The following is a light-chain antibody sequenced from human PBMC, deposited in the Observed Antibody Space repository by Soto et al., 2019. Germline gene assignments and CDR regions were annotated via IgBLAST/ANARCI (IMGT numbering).Light chain of an antibody. CDR2: GPS. V-gene: IGKV3-20*01. CDR1: QSVSNNY. CDR3: QQYGSSGT. J-gene: IGKJ1*01. Sequence: EIVLTQSPGTLSLSPGERATLSCRASQSVSNNYLAWYQQKPGQAPRPLIYGPSNRATGIPDRFSGSGSGTDITLTISRLEPEDFAVYYCQQYGSSGTFGQGTKVEIK.